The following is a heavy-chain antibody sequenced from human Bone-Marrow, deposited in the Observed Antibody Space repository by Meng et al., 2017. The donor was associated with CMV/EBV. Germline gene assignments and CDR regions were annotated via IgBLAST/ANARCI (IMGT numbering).Heavy chain of an antibody. CDR3: ARGDLAPLDETYYFDY. D-gene: IGHD2-21*02. J-gene: IGHJ4*02. CDR1: GGSISSYY. CDR2: IYTSGST. V-gene: IGHV4-4*07. Sequence: QGQLQESGPGRVKPSETLSLPCTVSGGSISSYYWSWIRQPAGKGLEWIGRIYTSGSTNYNPSLKSRVTMSVDTSKNQFSLKLSSVTAADTAVYYCARGDLAPLDETYYFDYWGQGTLVTVSS.